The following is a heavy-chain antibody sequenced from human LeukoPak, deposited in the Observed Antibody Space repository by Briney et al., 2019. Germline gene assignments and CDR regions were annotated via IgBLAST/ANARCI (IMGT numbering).Heavy chain of an antibody. D-gene: IGHD6-6*01. CDR1: GFTFNSYS. Sequence: GGSLRLSCAASGFTFNSYSMNWVRQAPGKGLEWVSSISSSSSYIYYADSVKGRFTISRDNSKNTLYLQMNSLRAEDTAVYYCAKGGDQGIAARPGYYYYYMDVWGKGTTVTVSS. CDR2: ISSSSSYI. V-gene: IGHV3-21*01. CDR3: AKGGDQGIAARPGYYYYYMDV. J-gene: IGHJ6*03.